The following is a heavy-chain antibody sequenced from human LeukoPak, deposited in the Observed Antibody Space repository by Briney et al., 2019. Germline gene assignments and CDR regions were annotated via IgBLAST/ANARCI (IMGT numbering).Heavy chain of an antibody. CDR1: GASISSGDYY. CDR2: IYTSGST. J-gene: IGHJ5*02. D-gene: IGHD3-9*01. V-gene: IGHV4-61*02. Sequence: SQTLTLTCTVSGASISSGDYYWSWIRQPAGKGLEWIGRIYTSGSTNYNPSLKSRVTISVDTSKNQFSLKLSSVTAADTAMYYCAREAYDVLTSDWFDPWGQGTLVTVSS. CDR3: AREAYDVLTSDWFDP.